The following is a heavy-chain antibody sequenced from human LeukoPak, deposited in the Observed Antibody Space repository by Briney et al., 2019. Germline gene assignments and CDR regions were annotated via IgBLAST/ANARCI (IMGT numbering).Heavy chain of an antibody. J-gene: IGHJ4*02. D-gene: IGHD2-8*02. V-gene: IGHV4-59*01. CDR2: IYYSGST. CDR3: ARSTTTYCNGGVRPNFDY. Sequence: PSETLSLTCTVSGGSITSYYWSWIRQPPGKGLEWIGYIYYSGSTNYNPSLESRVTISVDTSKNQFSLKLSSVTAADTAVYYCARSTTTYCNGGVRPNFDYWGQGNLVTVSS. CDR1: GGSITSYY.